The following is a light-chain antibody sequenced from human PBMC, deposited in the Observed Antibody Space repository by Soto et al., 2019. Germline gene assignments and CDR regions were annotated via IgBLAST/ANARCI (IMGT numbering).Light chain of an antibody. CDR2: SNN. J-gene: IGLJ1*01. V-gene: IGLV1-44*01. CDR3: AAWDDSLNGYV. Sequence: QSVLTQPPSASGTPGQRVTISCSGSSSNIGSNTVNWYQQLPGTAPKLLIYSNNQRPSGVPDRFYGSKSGTSASLAISGLQSEDDADYYCAAWDDSLNGYVFGTGTKVTVL. CDR1: SSNIGSNT.